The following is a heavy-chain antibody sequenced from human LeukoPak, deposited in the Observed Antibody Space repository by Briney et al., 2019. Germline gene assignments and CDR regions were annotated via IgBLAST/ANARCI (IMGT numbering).Heavy chain of an antibody. CDR3: ARGPLTGTRPYYFDY. D-gene: IGHD1-7*01. V-gene: IGHV1-2*02. CDR2: INPNSGGT. J-gene: IGHJ4*02. Sequence: ASVKVSCKASGYTFTGYYMHWVRQAPGQGLEWMGWINPNSGGTNYAQKFQGRVTMTRNTSISTAYMELSSLRSEDTAVYYCARGPLTGTRPYYFDYWGQGTLVTVSS. CDR1: GYTFTGYY.